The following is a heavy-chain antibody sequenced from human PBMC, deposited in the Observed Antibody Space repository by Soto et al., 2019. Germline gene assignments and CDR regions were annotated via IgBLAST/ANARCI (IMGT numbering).Heavy chain of an antibody. CDR1: GGTFSSYA. CDR3: ARDYYDISGYYGEDYYYGMDV. D-gene: IGHD3-22*01. Sequence: QVQLVQSGAEVKKPGSSVKVSCKASGGTFSSYAISWVRQAPGQGLEWMGGIIPIFGTANYAQKFQGRVTITADESTSTAYMELSSLRSEDTAVYYCARDYYDISGYYGEDYYYGMDVWGQGTTVTVSS. V-gene: IGHV1-69*01. CDR2: IIPIFGTA. J-gene: IGHJ6*02.